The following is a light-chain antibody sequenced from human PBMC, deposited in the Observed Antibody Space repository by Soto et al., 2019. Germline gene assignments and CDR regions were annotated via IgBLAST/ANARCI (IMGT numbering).Light chain of an antibody. CDR2: DNN. J-gene: IGLJ2*01. CDR1: SSNIGAGYD. Sequence: QAVVTQPPSVSGAPGQRVAISCTGSSSNIGAGYDVHWYQQLPGTAPKLLIYDNNKRPSEIPDRFSGSKSGTSATLAITGLQTGDEGDYFCGTWDYRLTAVVFGGGTKLTVL. CDR3: GTWDYRLTAVV. V-gene: IGLV1-51*01.